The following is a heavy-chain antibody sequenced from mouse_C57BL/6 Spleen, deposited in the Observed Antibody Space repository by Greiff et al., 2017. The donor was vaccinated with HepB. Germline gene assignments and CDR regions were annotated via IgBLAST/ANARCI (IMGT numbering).Heavy chain of an antibody. CDR3: APKAAMDY. J-gene: IGHJ4*01. V-gene: IGHV1-80*01. Sequence: VKLMESGAELVKPGASVKISCKASGYAFSSYWMNWVKQRPGKGLEWIGQIYPGDGDTNYNGKFKGKATLTADKSSSTAYMQLSSLTSEDSAVYFCAPKAAMDYWGQGTSVTVSS. CDR2: IYPGDGDT. CDR1: GYAFSSYW.